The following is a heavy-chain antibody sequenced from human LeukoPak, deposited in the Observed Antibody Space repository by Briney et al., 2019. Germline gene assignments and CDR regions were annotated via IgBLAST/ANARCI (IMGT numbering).Heavy chain of an antibody. CDR3: ARSAKAAGYSLNN. CDR1: GGSISSYY. V-gene: IGHV4-4*07. D-gene: IGHD5-18*01. J-gene: IGHJ4*02. CDR2: IYTSGST. Sequence: PSETLSLTCTVSGGSISSYYWSWIRQPAGKGLEWLGRIYTSGSTTYNPSLKSRVTMSVDTPKNQSSLKLSSVTAADTAVYYCARSAKAAGYSLNNWGQGTLVTVSS.